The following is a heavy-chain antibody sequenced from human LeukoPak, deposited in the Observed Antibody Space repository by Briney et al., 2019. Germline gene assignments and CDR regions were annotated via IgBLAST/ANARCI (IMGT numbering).Heavy chain of an antibody. CDR2: ISYDGSNE. V-gene: IGHV3-30-3*01. CDR1: GFTFSSYA. Sequence: PGRSLRLSCAASGFTFSSYAMHWVRQAPGKGLEWVAVISYDGSNEYYADSVKGRFTISRDNSKNTLYLHMNSLRAEDTALYYCASTVAVPLDYWGQGTLVTVSS. J-gene: IGHJ4*02. D-gene: IGHD6-19*01. CDR3: ASTVAVPLDY.